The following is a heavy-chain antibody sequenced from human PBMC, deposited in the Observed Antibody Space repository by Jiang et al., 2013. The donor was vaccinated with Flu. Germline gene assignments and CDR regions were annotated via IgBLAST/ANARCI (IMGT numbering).Heavy chain of an antibody. CDR2: ISSSGSTI. J-gene: IGHJ5*02. V-gene: IGHV3-11*01. D-gene: IGHD5-12*01. CDR3: AGDIVATITPNWFDP. CDR1: GFTFSDYY. Sequence: QLLESGGGLVKPGGSLRLSCAASGFTFSDYYMSWIRQAPGKGLEWVSYISSSGSTIYYADSVKGRFTISRDNAKNSLYLQMNSLRAEDTAVYYCAGDIVATITPNWFDPWGQGTLVTVSS.